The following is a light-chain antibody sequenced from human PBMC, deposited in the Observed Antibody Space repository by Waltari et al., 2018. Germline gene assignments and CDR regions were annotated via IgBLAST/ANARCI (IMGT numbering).Light chain of an antibody. CDR3: QQSYSTVYT. CDR1: QGIINY. Sequence: DIQMTQSPSSLSASVGARVTITCRANQGIINYLNWYQHKPGKAPQLLIYGASNLQSGVPSRFTGSGSGTDFTLTITSLQPEDFATYYCQQSYSTVYTFGQGTKLEIK. V-gene: IGKV1-39*01. CDR2: GAS. J-gene: IGKJ2*01.